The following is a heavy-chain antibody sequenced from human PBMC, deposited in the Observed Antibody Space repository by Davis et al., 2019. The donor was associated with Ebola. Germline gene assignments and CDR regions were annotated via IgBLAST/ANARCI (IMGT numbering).Heavy chain of an antibody. V-gene: IGHV3-33*08. Sequence: PAGSLRLSCAASGFTFSNYAMHWVRQAPGKGLEWVALIWYDGSIKFYADSVKGRFTIARDNAKNSLYLQMNSLRAEDTAVYYCAREYYYDDSGYYFRGIDYWGQGTLVTVSS. CDR3: AREYYYDDSGYYFRGIDY. J-gene: IGHJ4*02. D-gene: IGHD3-22*01. CDR1: GFTFSNYA. CDR2: IWYDGSIK.